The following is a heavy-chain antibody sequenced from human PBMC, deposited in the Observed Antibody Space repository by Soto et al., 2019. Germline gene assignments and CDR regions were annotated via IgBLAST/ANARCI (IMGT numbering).Heavy chain of an antibody. D-gene: IGHD6-19*01. CDR2: INPSGGST. V-gene: IGHV1-46*01. Sequence: ASIKVYWNASGYTFTGYYMHWARQAPGQGLEWMGIINPSGGSTSYAQKFQFRVTMTRDTSTSTVYMELISLRSEDTAVYYCARDGRSSYSSGWYYFDYWGQGTLVTVSS. CDR3: ARDGRSSYSSGWYYFDY. CDR1: GYTFTGYY. J-gene: IGHJ4*02.